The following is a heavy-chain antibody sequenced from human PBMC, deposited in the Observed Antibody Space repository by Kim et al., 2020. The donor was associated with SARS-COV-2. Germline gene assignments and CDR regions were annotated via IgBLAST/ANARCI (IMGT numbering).Heavy chain of an antibody. CDR1: GYTFTSSH. CDR2: INPSGGST. D-gene: IGHD3-10*01. CDR3: ARGTLGGGGWGYGSGQYNRFDP. V-gene: IGHV1-46*03. J-gene: IGHJ5*02. Sequence: ASVKVSCKASGYTFTSSHIQWVRQAPGQGLEWMGIINPSGGSTIYAQKLQGRVTMTRDTSTGTVYMELSSLRSEDTALYYCARGTLGGGGWGYGSGQYNRFDPWGQGTLVTVSS.